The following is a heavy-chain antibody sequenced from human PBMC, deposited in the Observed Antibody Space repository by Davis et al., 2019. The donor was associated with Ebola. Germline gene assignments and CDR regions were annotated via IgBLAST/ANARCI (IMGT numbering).Heavy chain of an antibody. CDR3: ARPPALSIAARRNYYYYGMDV. J-gene: IGHJ6*02. V-gene: IGHV1-18*01. CDR1: GYTFISYG. CDR2: ISAYNGNT. D-gene: IGHD6-6*01. Sequence: ASVKVSCKASGYTFISYGISWVRQAPGQGLEWMGWISAYNGNTNYAQKLQGRVTMTTDTSTSTAYMELRSLRSDDTAVYYCARPPALSIAARRNYYYYGMDVWGQGTTVTVSS.